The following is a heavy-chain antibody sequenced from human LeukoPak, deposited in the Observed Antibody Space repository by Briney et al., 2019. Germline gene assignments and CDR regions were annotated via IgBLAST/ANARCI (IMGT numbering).Heavy chain of an antibody. V-gene: IGHV3-74*01. CDR2: IKSDGSDI. D-gene: IGHD1-26*01. CDR3: TRKSGHYYGMDV. J-gene: IGHJ6*04. Sequence: AGGPLRLPCAASGFTFSSYWIHWVRHAPGKALVGVSRIKSDGSDIIYADSVKGRFTISTDNAKNMLYLEMNSLRGEDTAVYYCTRKSGHYYGMDVWGKGTTVTVSS. CDR1: GFTFSSYW.